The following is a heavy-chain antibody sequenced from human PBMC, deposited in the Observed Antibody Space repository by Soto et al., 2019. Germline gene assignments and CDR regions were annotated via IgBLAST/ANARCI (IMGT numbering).Heavy chain of an antibody. D-gene: IGHD4-17*01. Sequence: QVQLVQSGAEVKKPGSSVKVSCKASGGTFSRYSISWVRQAPGQGFEWMGGIIPIFGTANYAQKFQGRVTITADDPTSTAYMELSSLRSEDTAVYYCASAAVTGRYYGLDVWGQGTTVTVSS. CDR1: GGTFSRYS. J-gene: IGHJ6*02. CDR3: ASAAVTGRYYGLDV. V-gene: IGHV1-69*01. CDR2: IIPIFGTA.